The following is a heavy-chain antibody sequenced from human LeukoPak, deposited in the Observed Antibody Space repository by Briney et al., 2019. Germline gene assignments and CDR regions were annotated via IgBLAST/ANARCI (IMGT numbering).Heavy chain of an antibody. J-gene: IGHJ4*02. CDR2: ISYDGSNK. V-gene: IGHV3-30*04. CDR1: GFTFGSYA. CDR3: ARADDYGIEDY. D-gene: IGHD4-17*01. Sequence: GGSLRLSCAASGFTFGSYAMHWVRQAPGKGLEWVAVISYDGSNKYYADSVKGRFTISRDNSKNTLYLQMNSLRAEDTAVYYCARADDYGIEDYWGQGTLVTVSS.